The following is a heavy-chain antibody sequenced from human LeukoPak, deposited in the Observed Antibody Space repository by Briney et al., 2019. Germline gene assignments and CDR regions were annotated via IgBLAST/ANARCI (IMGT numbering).Heavy chain of an antibody. CDR2: MYTSGDT. CDR1: GDSISNYW. Sequence: SETLSLTCSVSGDSISNYWWNWIRQPAGKELEWIGRMYTSGDTNYNPSLKSRVTMSVDTSKNQVSLRLTSVIAADTAVYYCARGSREMATIFDYWSQGTLVTVSS. V-gene: IGHV4-4*07. J-gene: IGHJ4*02. D-gene: IGHD5-24*01. CDR3: ARGSREMATIFDY.